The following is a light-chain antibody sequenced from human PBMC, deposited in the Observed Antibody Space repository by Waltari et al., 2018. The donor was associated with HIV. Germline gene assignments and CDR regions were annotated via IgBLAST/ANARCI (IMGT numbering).Light chain of an antibody. CDR1: QTVTTDY. J-gene: IGKJ1*01. CDR3: QQYGDTSVT. Sequence: EVVLMQSPGTLSLSPGERATLSCRASQTVTTDYFAWYQHKSGQTPRLCIYGAWKRATDIPDRFIGSGSGTDFTLTITRLEPEDFATYYCQQYGDTSVTFGQGTKVEL. CDR2: GAW. V-gene: IGKV3-20*01.